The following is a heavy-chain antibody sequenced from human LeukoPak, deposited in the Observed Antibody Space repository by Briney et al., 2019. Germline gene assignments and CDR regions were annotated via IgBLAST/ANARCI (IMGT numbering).Heavy chain of an antibody. CDR2: IFYTGST. CDR3: AGDFRGWSWFDP. Sequence: SETLSLTCTVSGASISSYYWSWIRQPPGKGLEWIGYIFYTGSTYYNPSLKSRVTISVDTSKNQFSLKLSSVTAADTAVYYCAGDFRGWSWFDPWGPGTLVTVSS. J-gene: IGHJ5*02. CDR1: GASISSYY. D-gene: IGHD2-15*01. V-gene: IGHV4-59*01.